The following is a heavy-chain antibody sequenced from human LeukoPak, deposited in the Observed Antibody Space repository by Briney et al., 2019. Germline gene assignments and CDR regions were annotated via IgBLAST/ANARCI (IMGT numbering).Heavy chain of an antibody. V-gene: IGHV4-38-2*02. CDR3: AREKYSGYDHIFDY. Sequence: SETLSLTCTVSDYSVDSVHCWGWIRQPPGKGLEWIGTFCRSGTTYHNPSLKSRVTISVDTSKNQFSLKVSSVTAADTAVYYCAREKYSGYDHIFDYWGQGTLVTVSS. CDR2: FCRSGTT. D-gene: IGHD5-12*01. CDR1: DYSVDSVHC. J-gene: IGHJ4*02.